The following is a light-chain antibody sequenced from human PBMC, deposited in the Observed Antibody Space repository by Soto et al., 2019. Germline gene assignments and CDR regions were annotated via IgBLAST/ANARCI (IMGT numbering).Light chain of an antibody. CDR3: SSYAGDNSLL. CDR1: SSDVGGYNY. V-gene: IGLV2-8*01. CDR2: EVN. J-gene: IGLJ2*01. Sequence: QSAVTQPPSASGSPGQSVTISCTGTSSDVGGYNYVSWYQQNPGKVPKLMIYEVNKRPSGVPDRFSGSKSGNTASLTVSGLQTEDEADYYCSSYAGDNSLLFGGGTKLTVL.